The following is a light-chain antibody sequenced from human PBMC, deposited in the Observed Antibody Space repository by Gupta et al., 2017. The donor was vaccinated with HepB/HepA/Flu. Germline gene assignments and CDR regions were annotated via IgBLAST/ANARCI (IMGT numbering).Light chain of an antibody. CDR3: QQYYTTPPT. CDR2: WSS. J-gene: IGKJ4*01. CDR1: QSVLYSSNNKNY. Sequence: DIVLTQSPDSLAVSLREGATINCKSSQSVLYSSNNKNYLTWYQQKPGQPPKLLIYWSSTREAGVPDRFSGSGSGTDFTLTISSLQAEDVAVFYCQQYYTTPPTFGGGTKVEIK. V-gene: IGKV4-1*01.